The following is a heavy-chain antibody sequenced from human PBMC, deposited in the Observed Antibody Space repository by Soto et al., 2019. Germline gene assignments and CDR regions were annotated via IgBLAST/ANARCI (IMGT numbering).Heavy chain of an antibody. V-gene: IGHV3-23*01. CDR1: GFTFSSYA. D-gene: IGHD2-8*01. Sequence: EVQLLESGGGLVQPGGSLRLSCAASGFTFSSYAMSWVRQAPGKGLEWVSAISGSGGSTYYADSVKGRFTISRDNSKNTLYLQMNSLRAEDTAVYYCAYQWGFGLLGSVYWGQGTLVTVSS. CDR3: AYQWGFGLLGSVY. J-gene: IGHJ4*02. CDR2: ISGSGGST.